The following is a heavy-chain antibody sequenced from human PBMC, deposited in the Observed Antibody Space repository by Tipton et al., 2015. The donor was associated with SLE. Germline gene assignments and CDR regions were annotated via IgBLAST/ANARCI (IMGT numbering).Heavy chain of an antibody. D-gene: IGHD6-13*01. CDR1: GGSISSSSYY. J-gene: IGHJ4*02. CDR3: ARGEYSSSWYPFDY. V-gene: IGHV4-39*01. Sequence: LRLSCTVSGGSISSSSYYWGWIRQPPGKGLEWIGSIYYSGGTYYNPSLKSRVTISVDTSKNQFSLKLSSVTAADTAVYYCARGEYSSSWYPFDYWGQGTLVTVSS. CDR2: IYYSGGT.